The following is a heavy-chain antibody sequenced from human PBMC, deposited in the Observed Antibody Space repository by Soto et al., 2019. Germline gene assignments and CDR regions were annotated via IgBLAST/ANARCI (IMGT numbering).Heavy chain of an antibody. CDR3: ARDGSTSWYSYDYHGMDV. D-gene: IGHD5-18*01. CDR2: INLDGSEK. J-gene: IGHJ6*02. Sequence: EVQLVESGGGLVQPGGSLRLSCAASGFTFRTYWLSWVRQVPGKGLEWVANINLDGSEKNYVDSVKGRFTISRDKPRNSLYQRMSSLRAEDTALYYCARDGSTSWYSYDYHGMDVWGQGTTVTVSS. CDR1: GFTFRTYW. V-gene: IGHV3-7*05.